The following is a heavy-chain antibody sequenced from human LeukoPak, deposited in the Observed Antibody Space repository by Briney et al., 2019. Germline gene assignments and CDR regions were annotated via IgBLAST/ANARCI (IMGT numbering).Heavy chain of an antibody. Sequence: SETLSLTCTVSGGSISSSSYYWGWTRQPPGKGLEWIGSIYYSGSTYYNPSLKSRVTISVDTSKNQFSLKLSSVTAADTAVYYCARSYYYDSSGYSSWFDPWGQGTLVTVSS. J-gene: IGHJ5*02. D-gene: IGHD3-22*01. CDR2: IYYSGST. CDR3: ARSYYYDSSGYSSWFDP. V-gene: IGHV4-39*01. CDR1: GGSISSSSYY.